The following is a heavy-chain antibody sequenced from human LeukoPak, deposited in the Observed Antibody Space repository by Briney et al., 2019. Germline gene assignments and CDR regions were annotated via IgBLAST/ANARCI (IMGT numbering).Heavy chain of an antibody. CDR2: INPSGGST. Sequence: ASVKVSCKASGYTFTSYYIHWVRQAPGQGLEWMGIINPSGGSTSYAQKLQGRVTMTGDMSTSTVYMELSSLRSEDTAVYFCVRDLQRGAVKGAFDSWGQGTLVTVSS. CDR3: VRDLQRGAVKGAFDS. V-gene: IGHV1-46*01. CDR1: GYTFTSYY. D-gene: IGHD1-26*01. J-gene: IGHJ4*02.